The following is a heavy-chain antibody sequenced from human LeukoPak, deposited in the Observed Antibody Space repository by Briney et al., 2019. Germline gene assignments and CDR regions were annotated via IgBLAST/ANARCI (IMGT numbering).Heavy chain of an antibody. J-gene: IGHJ4*02. CDR3: ARGGGYELDY. V-gene: IGHV4-30-4*02. CDR2: IYYSGGT. Sequence: SDTLSLTCSVSGASISSGDSYWSWIRQPPGKGLEWIGYIYYSGGTYYNPSLKSRVTISVDTSKNQFSLKLNFVTAADTAVYYCARGGGYELDYWGQGTLVTVSS. D-gene: IGHD3-16*01. CDR1: GASISSGDSY.